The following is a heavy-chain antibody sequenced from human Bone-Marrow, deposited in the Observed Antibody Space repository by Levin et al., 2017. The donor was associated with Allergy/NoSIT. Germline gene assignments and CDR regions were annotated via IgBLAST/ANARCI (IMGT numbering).Heavy chain of an antibody. CDR1: GFTFSSYA. CDR2: LSGSGDST. Sequence: GGSLRLSCAGSGFTFSSYAMSWVRQAPGKGLEWVSSLSGSGDSTYYADSVKGRFTISRDNSKNTLYLQMDSLRVEDTAVYYCAKEYYFDSSGSLFDYWAQGTLVTVSS. J-gene: IGHJ4*02. D-gene: IGHD3-22*01. V-gene: IGHV3-23*01. CDR3: AKEYYFDSSGSLFDY.